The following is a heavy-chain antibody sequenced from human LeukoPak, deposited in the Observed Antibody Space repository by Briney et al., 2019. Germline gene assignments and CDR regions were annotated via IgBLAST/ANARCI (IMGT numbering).Heavy chain of an antibody. CDR1: GGTFSSYA. D-gene: IGHD3-10*01. CDR3: ARDFIDPSPMVEYYYYYMDV. Sequence: SSMKVSCKASGGTFSSYAISWMRQAPGQGLEWMGRIIPIFGTANYAQKFQGRVTITTDESTSTAYMELSSLRSEDTAVYYCARDFIDPSPMVEYYYYYMDVWGKGTTVTVSS. CDR2: IIPIFGTA. J-gene: IGHJ6*03. V-gene: IGHV1-69*05.